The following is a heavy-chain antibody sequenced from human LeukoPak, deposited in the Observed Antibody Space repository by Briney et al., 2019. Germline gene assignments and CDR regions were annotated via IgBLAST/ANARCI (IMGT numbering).Heavy chain of an antibody. CDR2: IRYDGSNK. J-gene: IGHJ4*02. D-gene: IGHD3-22*01. Sequence: GGSLRLSCEASGFTFSSYGMHWVRQAPGKGLEWVAFIRYDGSNKYYADSVKGRFTISRGNSKNTLYLQMNSLRAEDTAVHYCAKGGYYDSSGYYFDYWGQGTLVTVSS. V-gene: IGHV3-30*02. CDR1: GFTFSSYG. CDR3: AKGGYYDSSGYYFDY.